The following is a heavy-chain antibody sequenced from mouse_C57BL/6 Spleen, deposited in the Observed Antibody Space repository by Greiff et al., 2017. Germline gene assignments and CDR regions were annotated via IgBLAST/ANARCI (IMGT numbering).Heavy chain of an antibody. J-gene: IGHJ4*01. CDR1: GFTFSDYG. Sequence: EVQVVESGGGLVKPGGSLKLSCAASGFTFSDYGMHWVRQAPEKGLEWVAYISSGSSTIYYADTVQGRFTISRDNAKNTLFLQMTSLRSEDTAMYYCARGSNYKKNAMDYWGQGTSVTVSS. CDR3: ARGSNYKKNAMDY. CDR2: ISSGSSTI. D-gene: IGHD2-5*01. V-gene: IGHV5-17*01.